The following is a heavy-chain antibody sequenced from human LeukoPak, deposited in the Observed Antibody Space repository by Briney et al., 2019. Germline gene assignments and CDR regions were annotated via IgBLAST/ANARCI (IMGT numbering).Heavy chain of an antibody. CDR3: ARDLGATRFDY. Sequence: SETLSLTCTVSGGSISSYYWSWIRQPAGKGLEWIGRVYTNGNTNYNPSLKSRVTMSVDTSKNQFSLKLSSVTAADTAVYYCARDLGATRFDYWGQGTLVTVSS. D-gene: IGHD1-26*01. J-gene: IGHJ4*02. V-gene: IGHV4-4*07. CDR2: VYTNGNT. CDR1: GGSISSYY.